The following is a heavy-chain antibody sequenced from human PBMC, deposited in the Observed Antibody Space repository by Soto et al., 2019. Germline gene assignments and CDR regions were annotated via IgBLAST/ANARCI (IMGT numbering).Heavy chain of an antibody. CDR3: AKDAVYGDGLWLAAN. D-gene: IGHD2-21*02. J-gene: IGHJ4*02. V-gene: IGHV3-23*01. CDR1: GFTFSIYA. CDR2: MTGSGGDI. Sequence: EVQLLESGGGLVQPGESLRLSCAASGFTFSIYAMMWVRQPPGKGQEWVAGMTGSGGDIRYADSVKGRFTISKDNSKNTLYLQMNSLRAEDTAMYYCAKDAVYGDGLWLAANWGQGTLVTASS.